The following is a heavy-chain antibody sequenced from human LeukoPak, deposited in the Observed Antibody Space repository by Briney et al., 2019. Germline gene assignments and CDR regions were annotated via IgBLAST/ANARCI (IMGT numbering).Heavy chain of an antibody. J-gene: IGHJ4*02. CDR1: GYTFTSYG. V-gene: IGHV1-18*01. CDR3: ARRSMTTALSHFDY. Sequence: GASVKVSCKASGYTFTSYGISWVRQAPGQGLEWMGWINVYNGNTNYAQKVQDRVTMTTDTSTSTAFMELRSLRSDDTAVYYCARRSMTTALSHFDYWSQGTLVTVSS. D-gene: IGHD4-17*01. CDR2: INVYNGNT.